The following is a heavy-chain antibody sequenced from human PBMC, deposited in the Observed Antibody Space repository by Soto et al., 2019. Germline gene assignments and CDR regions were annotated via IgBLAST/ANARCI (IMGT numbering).Heavy chain of an antibody. Sequence: PWRSLRLSCSVSVFIFSSYDMSWFRQAPGKGLEWVSTILVGGSTHYEDSVKGRFTTSRDTSKNTVYLQMNSLTAGDTAFYYCAKATATSGGAFEIYGQGTMVTVS. CDR2: ILVGGST. V-gene: IGHV3-23*01. CDR3: AKATATSGGAFEI. J-gene: IGHJ3*02. CDR1: VFIFSSYD. D-gene: IGHD1-1*01.